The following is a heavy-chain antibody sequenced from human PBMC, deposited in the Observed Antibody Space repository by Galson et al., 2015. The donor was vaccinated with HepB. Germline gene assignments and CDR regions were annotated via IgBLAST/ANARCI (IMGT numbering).Heavy chain of an antibody. CDR3: AKSRLRFSYYYGMDV. V-gene: IGHV3-30*04. Sequence: SLRLSCAASGFTFSSYAMHWVRQAPGKGLEWVAVISYDGSNKYYADSVKGRFTISRDNSKNTLYLQMNSLRAEDTAVYYCAKSRLRFSYYYGMDVWGQGTTVTVSS. CDR1: GFTFSSYA. D-gene: IGHD4-17*01. CDR2: ISYDGSNK. J-gene: IGHJ6*02.